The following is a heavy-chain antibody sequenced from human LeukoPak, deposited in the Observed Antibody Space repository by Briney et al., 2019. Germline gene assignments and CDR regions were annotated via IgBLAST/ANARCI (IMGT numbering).Heavy chain of an antibody. Sequence: SETLSLTCTVSGGSVSSGSYYWSWIRQLPGKGLEWIGYIYSSGSTNYNPSLKSRVTISVDASKTQFSLKLSSVTAADTAVYYCARSYASGSYPYWGQGTLVTVSS. CDR2: IYSSGST. J-gene: IGHJ4*02. V-gene: IGHV4-61*01. CDR1: GGSVSSGSYY. CDR3: ARSYASGSYPY. D-gene: IGHD3-10*01.